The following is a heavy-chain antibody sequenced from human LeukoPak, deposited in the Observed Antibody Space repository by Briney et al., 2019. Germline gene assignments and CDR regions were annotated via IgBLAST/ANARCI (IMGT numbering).Heavy chain of an antibody. Sequence: PSQTLSLTCTVSGGSISSGDYYWSWIRQPPGKGLEWIGYIYYSGSTYYNPSLKSRVTISVDTSKNQFSLKLISVTAADTAIYYCARRNTIFGVVIPNWGRGTLVTVSS. J-gene: IGHJ4*02. CDR3: ARRNTIFGVVIPN. V-gene: IGHV4-30-4*08. CDR1: GGSISSGDYY. D-gene: IGHD3-3*01. CDR2: IYYSGST.